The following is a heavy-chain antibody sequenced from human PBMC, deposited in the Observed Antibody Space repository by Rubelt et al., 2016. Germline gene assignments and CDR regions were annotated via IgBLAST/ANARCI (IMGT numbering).Heavy chain of an antibody. V-gene: IGHV4-34*02. Sequence: QVRLQQWGAGLLKPSETLSLTCAVYGGSFSGYSWSWIRQPPGKGLEWIGENNHSGSTSYYPTLKSRVTIAVDTAEKQFSLRVCAVTAEDAAVCYWAGGAVWGWGATVTVSS. J-gene: IGHJ6*02. CDR2: NNHSGST. CDR3: AGGAV. CDR1: GGSFSGYS.